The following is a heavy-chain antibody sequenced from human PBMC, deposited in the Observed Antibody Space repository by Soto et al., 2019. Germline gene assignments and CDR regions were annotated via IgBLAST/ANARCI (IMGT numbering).Heavy chain of an antibody. J-gene: IGHJ6*02. CDR3: ARNYDILTGYSNTPYYYYYGMDV. CDR1: GGTFSSYA. Sequence: SVKVSCKASGGTFSSYAISWVRQAPGQGLEWMGGIIPIFGTANYAQKFQGRVTITADKSTSTAYMELSSLRSEDTAVYYCARNYDILTGYSNTPYYYYYGMDVWGQGTTVTAP. CDR2: IIPIFGTA. V-gene: IGHV1-69*06. D-gene: IGHD3-9*01.